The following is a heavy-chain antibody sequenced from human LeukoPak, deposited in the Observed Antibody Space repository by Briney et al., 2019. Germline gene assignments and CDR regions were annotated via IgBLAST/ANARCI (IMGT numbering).Heavy chain of an antibody. D-gene: IGHD5-12*01. CDR2: ITSSSSVT. J-gene: IGHJ4*02. CDR1: GFIFSRNS. V-gene: IGHV3-48*02. Sequence: GGSLRLSCVASGFIFSRNSMNWVRQAPGKGLEWLSYITSSSSVTYYADSVKGRFTISRDNAKNSLYLQMNSLRDEDTAIYYCAREKYSGYDLNYWGQGTLVTVSS. CDR3: AREKYSGYDLNY.